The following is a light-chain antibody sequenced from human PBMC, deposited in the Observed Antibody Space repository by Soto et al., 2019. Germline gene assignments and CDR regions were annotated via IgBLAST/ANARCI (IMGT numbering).Light chain of an antibody. V-gene: IGKV1-9*01. CDR2: GAS. CDR3: QQLFMYPPT. J-gene: IGKJ3*01. Sequence: DIQMTRSPPSLSASVGDRVTITFRASQSISKWLAWYQQKPGTAPKVLIYGASTLQGGVPSRYRGSGSGTDFTLTVSSLQPEDLATYYCQQLFMYPPTFGPGTKVDIK. CDR1: QSISKW.